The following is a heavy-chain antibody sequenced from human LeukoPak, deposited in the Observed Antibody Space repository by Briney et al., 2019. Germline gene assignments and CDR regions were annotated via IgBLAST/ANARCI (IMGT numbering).Heavy chain of an antibody. V-gene: IGHV4-39*01. CDR3: ARHRTAIKRYGPYDAFDI. D-gene: IGHD5-18*01. Sequence: PSETLSLICTVSGVSISSSDYYWGRIRQPPGKGLERIGSIHYSGRTCYNPPLKSRVSIAEDTSKNQFSLKLSSVTAADTAVYYCARHRTAIKRYGPYDAFDIWGQGTMVTVSS. CDR2: IHYSGRT. J-gene: IGHJ3*02. CDR1: GVSISSSDYY.